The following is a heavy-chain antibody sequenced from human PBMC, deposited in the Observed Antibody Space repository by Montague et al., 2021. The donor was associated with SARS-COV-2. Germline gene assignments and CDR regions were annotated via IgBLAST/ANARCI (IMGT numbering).Heavy chain of an antibody. CDR2: INHSGST. V-gene: IGHV4-34*01. CDR1: GGSFIGYY. Sequence: SETLSLTCAVYGGSFIGYYWSWIRQPPGKGLEWIGDINHSGSTSYNPSLKSRVSISVDTSKNQFSLKLRSVTAADTAVYYCARAIVDVTMIIVVMTGVEHYFDFWGQGTLVTVSS. D-gene: IGHD3-22*01. CDR3: ARAIVDVTMIIVVMTGVEHYFDF. J-gene: IGHJ4*02.